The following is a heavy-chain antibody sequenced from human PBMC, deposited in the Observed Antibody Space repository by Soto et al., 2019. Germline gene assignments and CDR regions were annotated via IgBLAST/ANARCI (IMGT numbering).Heavy chain of an antibody. V-gene: IGHV3-30*18. CDR3: AKRGFCSGGSCYSFHFDS. CDR2: ISSDRSKI. D-gene: IGHD2-15*01. J-gene: IGHJ4*02. Sequence: PGGSLRLSCAASGFTFSSHGMHWVRQAPGKGLEWVALISSDRSKINYVDSVNGRFTISRDNSKNTLYLQMNSLRAEDTAVYYCAKRGFCSGGSCYSFHFDSWGQGTLVTVSS. CDR1: GFTFSSHG.